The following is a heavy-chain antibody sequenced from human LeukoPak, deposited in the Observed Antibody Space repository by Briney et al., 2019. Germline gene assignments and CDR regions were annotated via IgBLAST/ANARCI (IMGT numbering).Heavy chain of an antibody. CDR3: ARDLWEYAWVWGSYRYAFVY. CDR1: GYTFTGYY. V-gene: IGHV1-2*02. CDR2: INPNSGGT. D-gene: IGHD3-16*02. Sequence: ASVKVSCKASGYTFTGYYMHWVRQAPGQGLEWMGWINPNSGGTNYAQKFQGRVTMTRDTSISTAYMELSRLRSDDTAVYYCARDLWEYAWVWGSYRYAFVYWGQGTLVTVSS. J-gene: IGHJ4*02.